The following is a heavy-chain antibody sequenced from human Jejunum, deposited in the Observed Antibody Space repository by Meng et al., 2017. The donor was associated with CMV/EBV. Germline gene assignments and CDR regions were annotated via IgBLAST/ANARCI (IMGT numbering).Heavy chain of an antibody. CDR2: IRGKAHSYAT. CDR1: FNFKDYW. J-gene: IGHJ4*02. V-gene: IGHV3-73*01. Sequence: FNFKDYWMDWVRQASGKGLEWVGRIRGKAHSYATAYAASVKGRFTISRDDSKNTAYLQMNSLKTEDTAVYYCTRADSSNYGSLFDYWGQGTLVTVSS. CDR3: TRADSSNYGSLFDY. D-gene: IGHD4-11*01.